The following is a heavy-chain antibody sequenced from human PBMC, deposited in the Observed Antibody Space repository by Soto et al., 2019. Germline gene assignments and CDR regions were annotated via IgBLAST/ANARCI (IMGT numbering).Heavy chain of an antibody. Sequence: GVSLRLSCAASGFTFSSYGMRWVRQAPGKGLEWVAVISYDGSNKYYADSVKGRFTISRDNSKNTLYLQMNSLRAEDTAVYYCAKVIGDSNNLYYYYGMDVWGQGTTVTVSS. J-gene: IGHJ6*02. CDR2: ISYDGSNK. CDR1: GFTFSSYG. D-gene: IGHD4-4*01. CDR3: AKVIGDSNNLYYYYGMDV. V-gene: IGHV3-30*18.